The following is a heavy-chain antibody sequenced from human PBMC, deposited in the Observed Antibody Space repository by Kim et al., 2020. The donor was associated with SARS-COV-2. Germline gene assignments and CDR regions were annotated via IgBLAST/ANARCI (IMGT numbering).Heavy chain of an antibody. J-gene: IGHJ2*01. CDR2: IYYSGST. CDR3: ARVLIKLVPLNWYFDL. D-gene: IGHD6-13*01. CDR1: GGSISSGDYY. Sequence: SETLSLTCTVSGGSISSGDYYWSWIRQPPGKGLEWIGYIYYSGSTYYNPSLKSRVTISVDTSKNQFSLKLSSVTAADTAVYYCARVLIKLVPLNWYFDLWGRGTLVTVSS. V-gene: IGHV4-30-4*01.